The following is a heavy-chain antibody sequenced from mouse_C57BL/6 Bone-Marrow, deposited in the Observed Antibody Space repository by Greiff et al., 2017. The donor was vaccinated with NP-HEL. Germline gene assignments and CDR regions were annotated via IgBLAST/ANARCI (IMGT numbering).Heavy chain of an antibody. CDR3: ARHDAADGYYAHYYAMDY. CDR2: FYPGSGSI. Sequence: LVESGAELVKPGASVKLSCKASGYTFTEYTIHWVKQRSGQGLEWIGWFYPGSGSIKYNEKFKDKATLTADKSSSKVYMELSRVTSEDSAVYFCARHDAADGYYAHYYAMDYWGQGTSVTVSS. CDR1: GYTFTEYT. J-gene: IGHJ4*01. V-gene: IGHV1-62-2*01. D-gene: IGHD2-3*01.